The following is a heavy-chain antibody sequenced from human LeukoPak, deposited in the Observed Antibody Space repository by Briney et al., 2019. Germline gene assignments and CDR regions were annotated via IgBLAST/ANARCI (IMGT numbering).Heavy chain of an antibody. J-gene: IGHJ2*01. CDR3: ARDYRGDYSAYWYFDL. CDR1: GVSICCYQ. D-gene: IGHD4-17*01. CDR2: IYYSGST. V-gene: IGHV4-59*13. Sequence: SETLSLTCSVSGVSICCYQWMGLPQPPGRGVEGCVYIYYSGSTNNPPSLKRRVTISVDTSKHQFSLKRSSVTAADTAVYYCARDYRGDYSAYWYFDLWGRGTLVTVSS.